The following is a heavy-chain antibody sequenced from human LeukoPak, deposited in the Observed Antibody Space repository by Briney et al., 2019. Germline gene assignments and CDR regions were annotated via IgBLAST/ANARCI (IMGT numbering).Heavy chain of an antibody. CDR1: GFTFDDYA. J-gene: IGHJ3*02. Sequence: PGRSLRLSCAASGFTFDDYAMHWVRQAPGKGLEWVSGISWNSGSIGYADSVKGRFTISRDNAKNSLYLQMNSLRAEDTAVYYCAKGKVGAIDAFDIWGQGTMVTVSS. D-gene: IGHD1-26*01. V-gene: IGHV3-9*01. CDR3: AKGKVGAIDAFDI. CDR2: ISWNSGSI.